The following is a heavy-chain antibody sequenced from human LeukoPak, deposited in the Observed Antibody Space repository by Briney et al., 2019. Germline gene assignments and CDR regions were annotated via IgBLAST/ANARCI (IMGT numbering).Heavy chain of an antibody. Sequence: PSETLSLTCTVSGGSISSSSYYWGWIRQPPGKGLEWIGSIYYSGSTYYNPSLKSRVTISVDTSKNQFSLKLSSVTAADTAVYYCAREQWLVLSWFDPWGQGTLVTVSS. V-gene: IGHV4-39*07. CDR2: IYYSGST. CDR3: AREQWLVLSWFDP. D-gene: IGHD6-19*01. J-gene: IGHJ5*02. CDR1: GGSISSSSYY.